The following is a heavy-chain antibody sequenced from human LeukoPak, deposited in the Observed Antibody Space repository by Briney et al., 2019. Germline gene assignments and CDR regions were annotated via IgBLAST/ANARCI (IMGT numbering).Heavy chain of an antibody. J-gene: IGHJ2*01. CDR3: AKGLICSSTSCSSGRYFDL. Sequence: GGSLRLSCAASGFTFSSYAMSWVRQAPGKGLEWVSAIGGSSGSTYYADSVKGRFTISRDNSKNTPYLQMNSLRAEDTAVYYCAKGLICSSTSCSSGRYFDLWGRGTLVTVSS. V-gene: IGHV3-23*01. D-gene: IGHD2-2*01. CDR1: GFTFSSYA. CDR2: IGGSSGST.